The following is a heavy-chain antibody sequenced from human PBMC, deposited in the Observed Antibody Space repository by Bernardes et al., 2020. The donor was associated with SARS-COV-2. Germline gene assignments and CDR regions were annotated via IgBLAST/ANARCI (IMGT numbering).Heavy chain of an antibody. D-gene: IGHD3-10*01. Sequence: SMTLSWSGSGLTLSEFPIHWDRQIPGKGLGYVSRISDNVAHTHYGDFVKGRLTISGDNSKNTMYLQMNSLRVEDTAVYWCVKERPVGDYWGQGILVTVSS. CDR3: VKERPVGDY. CDR2: ISDNVAHT. J-gene: IGHJ4*02. CDR1: GLTLSEFP. V-gene: IGHV3-64D*06.